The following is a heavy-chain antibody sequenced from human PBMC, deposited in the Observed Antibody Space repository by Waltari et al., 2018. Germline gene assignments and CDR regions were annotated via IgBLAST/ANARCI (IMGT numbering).Heavy chain of an antibody. J-gene: IGHJ4*02. Sequence: EVQLLQSGGGVVQPGGSLRLSCAASGLTFTSYAMNWVRQGTGMGLELISGISASGGSTDYTDSVKGRFTISRDNSKNTLYLQMNSLRAEDTAVYYCAKRPRCSGTTCYPLDYWGQGTLVTVSS. D-gene: IGHD2-2*01. CDR2: ISASGGST. CDR3: AKRPRCSGTTCYPLDY. V-gene: IGHV3-23*01. CDR1: GLTFTSYA.